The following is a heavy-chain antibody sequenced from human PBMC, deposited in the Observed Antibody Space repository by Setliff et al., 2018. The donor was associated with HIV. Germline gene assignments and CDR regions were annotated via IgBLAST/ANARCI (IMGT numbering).Heavy chain of an antibody. CDR3: ARRYGTAFDI. CDR1: DGAISSWY. Sequence: PSETLSLTCTVSDGAISSWYWNWIRLPPGKGLGWIGNIFSGGSTQYNPSLESRVTISVDTSKNQFSLKLTSLTAADTAVYYCARRYGTAFDIWGQGTMVTVSS. CDR2: IFSGGST. D-gene: IGHD2-8*01. J-gene: IGHJ3*02. V-gene: IGHV4-4*09.